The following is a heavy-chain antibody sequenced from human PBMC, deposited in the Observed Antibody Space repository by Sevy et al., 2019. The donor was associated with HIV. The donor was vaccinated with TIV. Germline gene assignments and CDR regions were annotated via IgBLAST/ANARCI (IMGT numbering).Heavy chain of an antibody. D-gene: IGHD2-2*01. CDR2: INHSGST. V-gene: IGHV4-34*01. J-gene: IGHJ5*02. CDR3: QQAPPVVVVPGAPSWFDP. Sequence: SETLSLTCAVYGGSFSGYYWNWIRQSPGKGLEWIGEINHSGSTHYNPSLKSRVTISVDTSKNQFSLRLNSVTAADTAVYYCQQAPPVVVVPGAPSWFDPWGQGTLVTVSS. CDR1: GGSFSGYY.